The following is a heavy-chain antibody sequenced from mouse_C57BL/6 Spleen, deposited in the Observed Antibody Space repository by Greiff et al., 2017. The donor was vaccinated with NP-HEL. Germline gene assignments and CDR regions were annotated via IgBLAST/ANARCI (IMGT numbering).Heavy chain of an antibody. V-gene: IGHV1-78*01. D-gene: IGHD2-4*01. J-gene: IGHJ3*01. CDR2: IYPRDGST. CDR3: ARRDYDEGAWFAY. CDR1: GYTFTDHT. Sequence: VKLQESDAELVKPGASVKISCKVSGYTFTDHTIHWMKQRPEQGLEWIGYIYPRDGSTKYNEKFKGKATLTADKSSSTAYMQLNSLTSEDSAVYFCARRDYDEGAWFAYWGQGTLVTVSA.